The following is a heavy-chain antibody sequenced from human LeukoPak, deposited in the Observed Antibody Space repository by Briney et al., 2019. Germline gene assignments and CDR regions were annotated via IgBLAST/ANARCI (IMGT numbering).Heavy chain of an antibody. J-gene: IGHJ3*02. Sequence: GGSLRLSCAASGFTFSSYTMNWVRLAPGRGLEWVSSIIGTSEMHYADSVKGRFTVSRDNDKNSLFLQLYSLSVEDTAVYYCTRAIIVALGTGPFDIWGQGTVVTVSS. D-gene: IGHD6-13*01. CDR3: TRAIIVALGTGPFDI. CDR2: IIGTSEM. CDR1: GFTFSSYT. V-gene: IGHV3-21*06.